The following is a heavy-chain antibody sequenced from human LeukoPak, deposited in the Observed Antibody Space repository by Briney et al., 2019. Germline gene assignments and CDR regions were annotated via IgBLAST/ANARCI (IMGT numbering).Heavy chain of an antibody. CDR3: ARSAESYYDFWSGYSFEYFQH. J-gene: IGHJ1*01. CDR2: IHYSGST. D-gene: IGHD3-3*01. V-gene: IGHV4-59*01. Sequence: SETLSLTCTVSGGSISSYYWSWIRQPPGKGLEWIGYIHYSGSTNYNPSLKSRVTISVDTSKNQFSLKLSSVTAADTAVYYCARSAESYYDFWSGYSFEYFQHWGQGTLVTVSS. CDR1: GGSISSYY.